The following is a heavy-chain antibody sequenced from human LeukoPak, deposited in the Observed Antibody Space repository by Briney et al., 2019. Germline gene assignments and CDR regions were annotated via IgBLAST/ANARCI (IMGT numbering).Heavy chain of an antibody. CDR3: AVSGRHFSGY. J-gene: IGHJ4*02. D-gene: IGHD1-26*01. Sequence: GGSLRLSCAAYGFIFSNYAMSWVRQAPGKGLEWVSVISGSGGSTYYADSVKGRFTISRDNSKNTLYLQMNSLRVEDTAVYYCAVSGRHFSGYWGQGTLVTVSS. CDR1: GFIFSNYA. CDR2: ISGSGGST. V-gene: IGHV3-23*01.